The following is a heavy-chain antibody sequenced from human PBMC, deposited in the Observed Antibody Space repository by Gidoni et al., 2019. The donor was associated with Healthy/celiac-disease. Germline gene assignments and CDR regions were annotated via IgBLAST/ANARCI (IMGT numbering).Heavy chain of an antibody. V-gene: IGHV4-34*01. CDR3: ARGPYYYDSSGRFDY. J-gene: IGHJ4*02. CDR1: GGSFSGYY. Sequence: QAQLQPWGAGLLMPSEPLSLTCAVYGGSFSGYYWSWIRQPPGKGLEWIGEINHSGSTNYNPSLKSRVTISVDTSKNQFSLKLSSVTAADTAVYYCARGPYYYDSSGRFDYWGQGTLVTVSS. CDR2: INHSGST. D-gene: IGHD3-22*01.